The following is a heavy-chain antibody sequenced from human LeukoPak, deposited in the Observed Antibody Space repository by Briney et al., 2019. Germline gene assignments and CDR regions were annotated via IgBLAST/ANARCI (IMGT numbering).Heavy chain of an antibody. V-gene: IGHV4-59*01. D-gene: IGHD2-2*01. J-gene: IGHJ5*01. CDR2: IHYSVNA. Sequence: SETLSLTCTVAGGSINSYYWSWIRQPPGKGLEWIGYIHYSVNANYNPSLKSRVTISIDMYKKQFSLKISSVTAADTAVYYCARLWGYCSSTSCYGASYFDSWGQGTLVTVSS. CDR1: GGSINSYY. CDR3: ARLWGYCSSTSCYGASYFDS.